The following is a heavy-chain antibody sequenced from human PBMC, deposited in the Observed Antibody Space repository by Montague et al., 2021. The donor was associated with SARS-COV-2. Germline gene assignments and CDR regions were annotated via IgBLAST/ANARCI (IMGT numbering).Heavy chain of an antibody. D-gene: IGHD7-27*01. CDR1: GFSFSSNA. J-gene: IGHJ6*02. Sequence: SLRLSCAASGFSFSSNAMHWVRQAPGKGLEYVSGISYNGGSTYYANSVKGRFTISRDNSKNTLYPQMGSLRAEDMAVHYCARGGDWGRYYYYYGMDVWGQGTTVTVSS. CDR2: ISYNGGST. CDR3: ARGGDWGRYYYYYGMDV. V-gene: IGHV3-64*01.